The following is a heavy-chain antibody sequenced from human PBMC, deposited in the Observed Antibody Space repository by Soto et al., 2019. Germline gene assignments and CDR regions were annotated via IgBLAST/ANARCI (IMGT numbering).Heavy chain of an antibody. V-gene: IGHV3-23*01. CDR1: GFTLSSYA. D-gene: IGHD3-22*01. CDR3: AKDYWPDYYDSSGDPFDY. CDR2: ISGSAGST. J-gene: IGHJ4*02. Sequence: GGSLRLSCAASGFTLSSYAMNWVRQAPGKGLEWVSTISGSAGSTHYADSVKGWFAISRDNSKNTLYLQMNSLRAEDTAVYYCAKDYWPDYYDSSGDPFDYWGQGTLVTVSS.